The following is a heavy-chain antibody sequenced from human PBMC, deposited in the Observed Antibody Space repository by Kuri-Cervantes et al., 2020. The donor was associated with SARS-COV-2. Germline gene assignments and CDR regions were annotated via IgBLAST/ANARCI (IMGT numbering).Heavy chain of an antibody. CDR1: GFTFSSYG. J-gene: IGHJ6*02. V-gene: IGHV3-30*02. CDR2: IWYDGSNK. CDR3: AAPIYDFWSGYWDYYYGMDV. D-gene: IGHD3-3*01. Sequence: GGSLRLSCAASGFTFSSYGMHWVRQAPGKGLEWVAVIWYDGSNKYYADSVKGRFTISRDNSKNTLYLQMNSLRAEDTAVYYCAAPIYDFWSGYWDYYYGMDVWGQGTTVTVSS.